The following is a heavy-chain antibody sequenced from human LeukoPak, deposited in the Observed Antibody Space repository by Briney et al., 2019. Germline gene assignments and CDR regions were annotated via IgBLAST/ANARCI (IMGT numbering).Heavy chain of an antibody. J-gene: IGHJ6*03. Sequence: GESLKISCKGSGYSFTSYWIGWVRQMPGKGLEWMGIIYPGDSDTRYSPSFQGQVTISADKSISTAYLQWSSLKASDTAMYYCARQFAPYYYYMDVWGKGTTVTVSS. CDR3: ARQFAPYYYYMDV. CDR2: IYPGDSDT. CDR1: GYSFTSYW. V-gene: IGHV5-51*01.